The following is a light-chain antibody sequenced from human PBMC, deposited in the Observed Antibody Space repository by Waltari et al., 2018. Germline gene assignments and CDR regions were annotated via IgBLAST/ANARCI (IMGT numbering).Light chain of an antibody. J-gene: IGKJ1*01. CDR3: QQYNSWPPET. CDR2: GAF. Sequence: EIVLTQSPATLSVSPGESATLSCTASQSIRTDVAWYHQKPGQAPTLLIYGAFSRATGIPARFSGEGSGTEFTLTISSLKSEDLGLYYCQQYNSWPPETFGQGTKVEIK. CDR1: QSIRTD. V-gene: IGKV3-15*01.